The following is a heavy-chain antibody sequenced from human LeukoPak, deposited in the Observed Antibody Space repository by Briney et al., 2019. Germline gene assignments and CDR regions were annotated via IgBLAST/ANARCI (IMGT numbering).Heavy chain of an antibody. CDR1: GYTFTSYG. CDR2: ISAYNGNT. CDR3: ARDSGLLWFGELSASYFDY. Sequence: ASVKVSCKASGYTFTSYGISWVRQAPGQGLEWMGWISAYNGNTNYAQKLQGRVTMTTDTSTSTAYMELRSLRSDDTAVYYCARDSGLLWFGELSASYFDYWGQGTLVTISS. J-gene: IGHJ4*02. V-gene: IGHV1-18*01. D-gene: IGHD3-10*01.